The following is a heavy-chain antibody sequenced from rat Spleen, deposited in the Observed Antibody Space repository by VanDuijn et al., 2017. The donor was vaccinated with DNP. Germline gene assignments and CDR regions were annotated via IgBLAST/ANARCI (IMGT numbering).Heavy chain of an antibody. CDR3: TRESWGHVMDG. J-gene: IGHJ4*01. V-gene: IGHV2S75*01. CDR2: IWGHGNT. Sequence: QVQLKESGPVLVQASETLSLTCTVSGFSLTNFGIIWVRQSPGKGLEWMGIIWGHGNTDYNSALRSRLSINRDTSKSQVFLKWNSLQTDDTAIYYCTRESWGHVMDGWGQGASVTVSS. D-gene: IGHD5-1*01. CDR1: GFSLTNFG.